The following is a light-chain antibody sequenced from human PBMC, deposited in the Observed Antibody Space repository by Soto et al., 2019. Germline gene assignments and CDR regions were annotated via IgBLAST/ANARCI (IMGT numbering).Light chain of an antibody. CDR2: EVS. J-gene: IGLJ3*02. V-gene: IGLV2-14*01. CDR3: SSYTSSILV. CDR1: NSDVGGYNY. Sequence: QSALTQPASVSGSPGQSITISCTGTNSDVGGYNYVSWYQQYPGKAPKLMIYEVSNRPSGVSNRFSGSKSGNTVSLTISGLQAEDEADYYCSSYTSSILVFGGGTKLTVL.